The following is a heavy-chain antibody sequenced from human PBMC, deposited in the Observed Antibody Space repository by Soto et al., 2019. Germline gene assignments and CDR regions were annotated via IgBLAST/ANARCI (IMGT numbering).Heavy chain of an antibody. CDR3: ARVYGVYSNYEVGPKSNPVNVYNWFDP. CDR1: GGSISSGGYY. Sequence: SETLSLTCTVSGGSISSGGYYWSWIRQHPGKGLEWIGYIYYSGSTYYNPSLKSRVTISVDTSKNQFSLKLSSVTAADTAVYYCARVYGVYSNYEVGPKSNPVNVYNWFDPWGQGTLVTVSS. V-gene: IGHV4-31*03. D-gene: IGHD4-4*01. J-gene: IGHJ5*02. CDR2: IYYSGST.